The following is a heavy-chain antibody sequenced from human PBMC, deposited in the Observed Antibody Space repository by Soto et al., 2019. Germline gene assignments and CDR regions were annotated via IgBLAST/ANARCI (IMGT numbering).Heavy chain of an antibody. D-gene: IGHD2-2*01. CDR2: IIPIFGTA. V-gene: IGHV1-69*06. J-gene: IGHJ5*02. Sequence: GASAKVSCKASGGTFSSYAISWVRQAPGQGLEWMGGIIPIFGTANYAQKFQGRVTLTADKSTSTAYMELSSLRSEDTAVYYCARERAPGYCSSTSCPNGWFDPWGQGTLVTVSS. CDR1: GGTFSSYA. CDR3: ARERAPGYCSSTSCPNGWFDP.